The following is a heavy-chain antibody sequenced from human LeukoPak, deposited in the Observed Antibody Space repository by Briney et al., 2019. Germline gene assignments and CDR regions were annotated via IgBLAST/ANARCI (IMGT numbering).Heavy chain of an antibody. CDR1: GFTFSSYW. CDR3: ARDQRYCSSSSCPWEPFDY. Sequence: PGGSLRLSCAASGFTFSSYWMSWVRQAPGKGLELVANIKQDGSEKYYVDSVKGQFTISRDNAKNSLYLQMNSLRAEDTAVYYCARDQRYCSSSSCPWEPFDYWGQGTLVTVSS. CDR2: IKQDGSEK. V-gene: IGHV3-7*05. J-gene: IGHJ4*02. D-gene: IGHD2-2*01.